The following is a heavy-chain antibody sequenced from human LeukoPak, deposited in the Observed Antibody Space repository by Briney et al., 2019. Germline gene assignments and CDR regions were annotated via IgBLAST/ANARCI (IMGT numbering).Heavy chain of an antibody. J-gene: IGHJ4*02. Sequence: GGSLRLSCAASGLTFSSYSMNWVRQAPGKGLEWVSSISSSSSYIYYADSVKGRFTISRDNAKNSLYLQMNSLRAEDTAVYYCARDAYSYGYFDYWGQGTLVTVSS. CDR2: ISSSSSYI. V-gene: IGHV3-21*01. D-gene: IGHD5-18*01. CDR3: ARDAYSYGYFDY. CDR1: GLTFSSYS.